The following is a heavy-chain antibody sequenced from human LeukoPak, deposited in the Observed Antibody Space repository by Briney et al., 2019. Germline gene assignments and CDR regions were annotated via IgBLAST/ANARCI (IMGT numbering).Heavy chain of an antibody. J-gene: IGHJ4*02. V-gene: IGHV6-1*01. CDR3: ASSGSYRFDY. Sequence: SQTLSLTSAISGDSVSSNSAAWNWVRHSPSRGLEWLGRTYYRSKWYNDYAVSVKSRVAINPDTAKNQISLQLNSVTPEDTAVYYCASSGSYRFDYWGQGTLVTVSS. CDR2: TYYRSKWYN. D-gene: IGHD1-26*01. CDR1: GDSVSSNSAA.